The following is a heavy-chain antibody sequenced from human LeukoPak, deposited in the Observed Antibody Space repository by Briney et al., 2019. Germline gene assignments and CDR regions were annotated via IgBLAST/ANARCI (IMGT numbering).Heavy chain of an antibody. V-gene: IGHV3-23*01. CDR2: ISGSGAGT. D-gene: IGHD1-26*01. CDR1: GFTFDDYA. J-gene: IGHJ6*03. Sequence: GGSLRLSCAASGFTFDDYAMNWVRQAPGKGLEWVSAISGSGAGTYSADSLKGRFTISRDNSKNTLYLQMNSLRAEDTAVYYCAKEGGLSYYFYYYMDVWGKGTTVTVSS. CDR3: AKEGGLSYYFYYYMDV.